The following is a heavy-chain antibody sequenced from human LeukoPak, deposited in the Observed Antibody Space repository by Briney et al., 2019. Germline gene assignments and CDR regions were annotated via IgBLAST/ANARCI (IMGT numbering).Heavy chain of an antibody. Sequence: PGGSLRLSCAASGFTFSSYAMSWVRQAPGKGLEWVSAISGSGGSTYYADSVKGRFTISRDNSKNTLYLQMNSLRAEDTAVYYCAREFVVGDYYYYGMDVWGQGTTVTVSS. CDR1: GFTFSSYA. D-gene: IGHD2-21*01. J-gene: IGHJ6*02. CDR3: AREFVVGDYYYYGMDV. V-gene: IGHV3-23*01. CDR2: ISGSGGST.